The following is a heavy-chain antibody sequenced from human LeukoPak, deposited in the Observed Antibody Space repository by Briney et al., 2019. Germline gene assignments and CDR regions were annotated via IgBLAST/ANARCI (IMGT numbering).Heavy chain of an antibody. V-gene: IGHV1-69*13. D-gene: IGHD1-26*01. Sequence: SVKVSCKASGGTFSSYAISWVRQAPGQGLEWMGGIIPIFGTANYAQKFQGRVTITADESTSTAYMELSSLRSEDTAVYYCAGGGPAGRESGSYYEWGQGTLVTVSS. CDR2: IIPIFGTA. CDR1: GGTFSSYA. CDR3: AGGGPAGRESGSYYE. J-gene: IGHJ1*01.